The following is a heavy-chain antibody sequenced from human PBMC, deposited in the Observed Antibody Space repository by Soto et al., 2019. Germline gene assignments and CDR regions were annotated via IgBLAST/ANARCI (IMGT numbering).Heavy chain of an antibody. CDR3: AREDIVVVPAATPGYGMDV. D-gene: IGHD2-2*01. V-gene: IGHV1-46*01. Sequence: ASGKVSCKASGYTFTSYYMHWVRQAPGQGLEWMGIINPSGGSTSYAQKFQGRVTMTRDTSTSTVYMELSSLRSEDTAVYYCAREDIVVVPAATPGYGMDVWGQGTTVTVSS. CDR2: INPSGGST. J-gene: IGHJ6*02. CDR1: GYTFTSYY.